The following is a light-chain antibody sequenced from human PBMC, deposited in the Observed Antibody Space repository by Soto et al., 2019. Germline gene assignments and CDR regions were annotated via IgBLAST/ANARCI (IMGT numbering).Light chain of an antibody. CDR1: QSVSSTY. V-gene: IGKV3-20*01. CDR2: GAS. Sequence: EIVLTQSPGNLSLSPGESYTISCMASQSVSSTYLAWYKQNPGQDNRLLMYGASSRASGVTDRFSSSGSGTDFALTISRLHPEEFAVYDCQQYGPSTWTVGQLTKVEIK. J-gene: IGKJ1*01. CDR3: QQYGPSTWT.